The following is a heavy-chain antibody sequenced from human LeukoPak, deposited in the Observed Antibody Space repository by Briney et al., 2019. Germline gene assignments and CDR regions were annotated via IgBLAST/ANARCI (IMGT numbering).Heavy chain of an antibody. CDR1: GFTFSSYS. CDR2: ISSSSSYI. CDR3: ATDPSGSYSLFDY. D-gene: IGHD1-26*01. Sequence: GGSLRLSCAASGFTFSSYSMNWVRQAPGKGLEWVSSISSSSSYIYYADSLKGRFTISRDNAKNSLYLQMNSLRAEDTAVYYCATDPSGSYSLFDYWGQGTLVTASS. J-gene: IGHJ4*02. V-gene: IGHV3-21*01.